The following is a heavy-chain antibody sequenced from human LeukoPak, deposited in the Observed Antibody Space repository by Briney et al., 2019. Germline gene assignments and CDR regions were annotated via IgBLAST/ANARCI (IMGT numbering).Heavy chain of an antibody. CDR2: IKRDGSET. CDR1: GFTFSSHW. D-gene: IGHD2-2*01. CDR3: TRVIVEVPGVSDYCDY. J-gene: IGHJ4*02. Sequence: GGSLRLSCAASGFTFSSHWMYWVRQAPGKGLEWVANIKRDGSETFYVDSVKGRFTISRDNAKNSLYLQMNSLRAEDTAVYYCTRVIVEVPGVSDYCDYWGQGTLVTVSS. V-gene: IGHV3-7*05.